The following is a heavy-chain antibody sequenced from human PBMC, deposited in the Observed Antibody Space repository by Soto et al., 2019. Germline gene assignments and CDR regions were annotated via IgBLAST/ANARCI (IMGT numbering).Heavy chain of an antibody. Sequence: QVQLQESGPGLVKPSQTLSLTCTVSGGSISSGGYYWSWIRQHPGKGLEWIGYIYYSGSTYYNPSLKSRVTISVDTSKNQFSLKLSSVTAADTAVYYCARDGVDIVAKSDAFDIWGQGTMVTVSS. CDR1: GGSISSGGYY. J-gene: IGHJ3*02. CDR3: ARDGVDIVAKSDAFDI. CDR2: IYYSGST. D-gene: IGHD5-12*01. V-gene: IGHV4-31*03.